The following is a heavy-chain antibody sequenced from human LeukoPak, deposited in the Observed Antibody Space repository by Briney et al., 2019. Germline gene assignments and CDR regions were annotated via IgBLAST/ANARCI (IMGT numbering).Heavy chain of an antibody. CDR1: GGSISSYY. CDR2: IYYIGST. V-gene: IGHV4-59*01. Sequence: PSETLSLTCTVSGGSISSYYWSWIRQPPGKGLEWIGYIYYIGSTNYNPSLKSRVTISVHTSKNQFSLKLSSVTAADTAVYYCARDPATTTVAHHFDYWGQGTPVTVSS. D-gene: IGHD4-23*01. J-gene: IGHJ4*02. CDR3: ARDPATTTVAHHFDY.